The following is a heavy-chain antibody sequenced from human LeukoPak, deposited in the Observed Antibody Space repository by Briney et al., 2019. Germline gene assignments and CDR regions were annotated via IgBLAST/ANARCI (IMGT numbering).Heavy chain of an antibody. CDR1: GGSISSYY. J-gene: IGHJ6*03. V-gene: IGHV4-59*01. D-gene: IGHD5-24*01. CDR2: ISYSGST. CDR3: ARDLEDGYNYFNPKPRSHYMDV. Sequence: PSETLSLPRTVSGGSISSYYWTWIRQPPGKGLEWIGYISYSGSTNYNPPLKSRITISLDTSKNQFSLKLSSVTAADTALYYRARDLEDGYNYFNPKPRSHYMDVWGKGATVTVSS.